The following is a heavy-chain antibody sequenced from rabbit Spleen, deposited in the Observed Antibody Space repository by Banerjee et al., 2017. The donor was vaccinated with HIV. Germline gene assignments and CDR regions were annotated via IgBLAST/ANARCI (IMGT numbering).Heavy chain of an antibody. J-gene: IGHJ4*01. D-gene: IGHD6-1*01. CDR1: GFSYSSNYY. V-gene: IGHV1S43*01. CDR3: VRGPPYAGYAGYGYVYLNL. Sequence: QEQLEESGGGLVKPGASLTLTCKASGFSYSSNYYMCWVRQAPGKGLELIACIYTSSGSTWYASWVNGRFTISSHNAQNTLYLQLNSLTAADTATYFCVRGPPYAGYAGYGYVYLNLWGQGTLVTVS. CDR2: IYTSSGST.